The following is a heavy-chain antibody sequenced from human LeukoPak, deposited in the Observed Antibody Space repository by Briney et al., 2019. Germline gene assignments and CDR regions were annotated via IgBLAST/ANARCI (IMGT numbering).Heavy chain of an antibody. J-gene: IGHJ4*02. D-gene: IGHD3-10*01. Sequence: PGGSLRLSCAASGFTVSSNYMSWVRQAPGKGLEWVSVIYSGGSTYYADSVKGRFTISRDNSKNTLYLQMNSLRAEDTAVYYCARAMVRGVEVYPFDYWGQGTLVTVSS. CDR2: IYSGGST. CDR1: GFTVSSNY. CDR3: ARAMVRGVEVYPFDY. V-gene: IGHV3-66*01.